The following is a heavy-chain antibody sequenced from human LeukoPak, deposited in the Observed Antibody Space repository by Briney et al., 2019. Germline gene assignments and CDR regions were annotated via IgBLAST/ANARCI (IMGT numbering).Heavy chain of an antibody. J-gene: IGHJ4*02. CDR2: MNRKSGNT. CDR1: GYTFSTYD. Sequence: ASVKVSCKASGYTFSTYDINWVRQATGQGLEWMGWMNRKSGNTGYAQKFQGRVTMTRNTSITTAYMELSGLRSEDTAVHYCAKRVNGFDYWGQGTLVTVSS. V-gene: IGHV1-8*01. D-gene: IGHD4-11*01. CDR3: AKRVNGFDY.